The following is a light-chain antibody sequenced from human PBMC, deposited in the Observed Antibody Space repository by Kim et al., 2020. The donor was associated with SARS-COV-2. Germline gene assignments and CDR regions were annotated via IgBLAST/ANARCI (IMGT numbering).Light chain of an antibody. CDR3: QHHSTYPIT. CDR1: QSIGGW. CDR2: DAS. Sequence: IQLTQSPSTLSASVGDRVTITCRASQSIGGWLAWYQQKPGKVPKLLIYDASSVESGVPSRFSGSGSGTEFTLTISSLQPDDSATYYCQHHSTYPITFGQGTRLEIK. J-gene: IGKJ5*01. V-gene: IGKV1-5*01.